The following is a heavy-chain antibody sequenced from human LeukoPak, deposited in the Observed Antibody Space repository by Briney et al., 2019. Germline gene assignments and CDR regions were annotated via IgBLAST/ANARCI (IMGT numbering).Heavy chain of an antibody. V-gene: IGHV3-30*02. J-gene: IGHJ4*02. Sequence: GGSLRLSCAASGFTFSRYGMHWVRQAPGKGLEWVAFIRYDESNKFYADSVKGRFTVSRDNSKNTLYLQMNSLRADDTAVYYCASVGYCSGGSCIYWGQGTLVTVSS. CDR1: GFTFSRYG. D-gene: IGHD2-15*01. CDR2: IRYDESNK. CDR3: ASVGYCSGGSCIY.